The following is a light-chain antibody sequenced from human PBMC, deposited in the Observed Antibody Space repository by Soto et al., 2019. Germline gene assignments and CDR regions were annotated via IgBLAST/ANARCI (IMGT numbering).Light chain of an antibody. J-gene: IGLJ1*01. CDR2: ANN. CDR1: SSTIGAGYD. V-gene: IGLV1-40*01. Sequence: QSELTQPPSVSGTPGQTVTISCTGSSSTIGAGYDVHWYQQLPGTAPKLLVFANNNRPAGVPDRFSGSKSGTSASLAITGLQAEDEATYYCQSYHTSLTGVFGTGTKLTVL. CDR3: QSYHTSLTGV.